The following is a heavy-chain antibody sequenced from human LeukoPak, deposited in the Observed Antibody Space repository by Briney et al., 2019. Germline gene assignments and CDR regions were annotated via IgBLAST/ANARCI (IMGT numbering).Heavy chain of an antibody. CDR3: ARVAVSGTDWFDP. J-gene: IGHJ5*02. CDR1: GDSVSSNSAA. D-gene: IGHD6-19*01. V-gene: IGHV6-1*01. Sequence: SQTLSLTCAISGDSVSSNSAAWNWIRQSPSRGLEWLGRTYYRSKWYYDYVVSLKSRITINPDTSKNQFSLQPNSVTPEDTAVYYCARVAVSGTDWFDPWGQGTLVTVSS. CDR2: TYYRSKWYY.